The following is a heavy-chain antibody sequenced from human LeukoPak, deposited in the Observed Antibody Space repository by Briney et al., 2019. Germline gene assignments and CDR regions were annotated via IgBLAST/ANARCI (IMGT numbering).Heavy chain of an antibody. V-gene: IGHV3-21*01. CDR3: ARDSPSSYYDFWSGHYYYYYGMDV. CDR2: ITSSSSSI. Sequence: GGSLRLSCVASGFTFSIYTMSWVRQAPGKGLEWVSSITSSSSSIYSADSVKGRLTISRDNAKNSLYLQMNSLRAEDTAVYYCARDSPSSYYDFWSGHYYYYYGMDVWGQGTTVTVSS. CDR1: GFTFSIYT. J-gene: IGHJ6*02. D-gene: IGHD3-3*01.